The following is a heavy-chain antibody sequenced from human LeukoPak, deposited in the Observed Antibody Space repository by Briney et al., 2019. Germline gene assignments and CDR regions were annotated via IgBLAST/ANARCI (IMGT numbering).Heavy chain of an antibody. D-gene: IGHD5-24*01. J-gene: IGHJ4*02. CDR1: GFTFSSYW. CDR3: AKDHGVMATIEYFDY. Sequence: GGSLRLSCAASGFTFSSYWMHWVRQAPGKGLVWVSRINSDGSSTSYADSVKGRFTISRDNAKNTLYLQMNSLRADDTAVYYCAKDHGVMATIEYFDYWGQGTLVTVSS. V-gene: IGHV3-74*01. CDR2: INSDGSST.